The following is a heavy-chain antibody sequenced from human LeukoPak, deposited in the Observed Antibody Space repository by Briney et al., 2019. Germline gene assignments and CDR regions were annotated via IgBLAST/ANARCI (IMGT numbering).Heavy chain of an antibody. CDR3: AREYDYVWGSYRPDAFDI. Sequence: GGSLRLSCAASGFTFSSYAMYWVRQAPGKGLEWVAVISYDGSNKYYADSVKGRFTISRDNSKNTLYLQMNSLRAEDTAVYYCAREYDYVWGSYRPDAFDIWGQGTMVTVSS. CDR1: GFTFSSYA. J-gene: IGHJ3*02. V-gene: IGHV3-30-3*01. CDR2: ISYDGSNK. D-gene: IGHD3-16*02.